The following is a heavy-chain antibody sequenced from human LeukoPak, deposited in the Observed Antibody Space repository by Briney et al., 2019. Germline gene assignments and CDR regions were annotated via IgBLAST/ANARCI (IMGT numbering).Heavy chain of an antibody. Sequence: GESLKISCQGSGYTFTAYWIGWVRQMPGKGLEWVGIIHPGDSDTRYSPSFQGQVTISADKSITTAYLQWSSLKASDTAMYYCGRHQHSGSYGAFDIWGQGTMATVSS. CDR1: GYTFTAYW. CDR2: IHPGDSDT. J-gene: IGHJ3*02. D-gene: IGHD1-26*01. V-gene: IGHV5-51*01. CDR3: GRHQHSGSYGAFDI.